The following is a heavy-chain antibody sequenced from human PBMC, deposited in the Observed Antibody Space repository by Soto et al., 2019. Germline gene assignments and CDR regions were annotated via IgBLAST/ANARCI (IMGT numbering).Heavy chain of an antibody. D-gene: IGHD1-26*01. CDR2: ISYDGSNK. Sequence: GGSLRLSCAASGFTFSSYGMHWVRQAPGKGLEWVAVISYDGSNKYYADSVKGRFTISRDNSKNTLYLQMNSLRAEDTAVYYCAKAPGGTYYYYYYGMDVWGQGTTVTVSS. V-gene: IGHV3-30*18. CDR1: GFTFSSYG. J-gene: IGHJ6*02. CDR3: AKAPGGTYYYYYYGMDV.